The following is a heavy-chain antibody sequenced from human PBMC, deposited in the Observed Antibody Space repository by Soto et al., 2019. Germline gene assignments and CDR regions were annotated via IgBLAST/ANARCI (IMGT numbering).Heavy chain of an antibody. D-gene: IGHD5-18*01. CDR2: ISGSGGTT. CDR3: AKDRGYNYGLPHY. Sequence: EVQLLESGGGLVQPGGSLRLSCAASGFTFSSYAMSWVRQAPGKGLEWVSAISGSGGTTYYADSVKGRFTISRDNSNNTLYLQMNSLRAEDTAVYYCAKDRGYNYGLPHYWGQGTLVTVSS. V-gene: IGHV3-23*01. CDR1: GFTFSSYA. J-gene: IGHJ4*02.